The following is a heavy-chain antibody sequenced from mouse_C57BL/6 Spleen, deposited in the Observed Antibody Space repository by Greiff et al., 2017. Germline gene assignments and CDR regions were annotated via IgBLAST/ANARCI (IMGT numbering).Heavy chain of an antibody. D-gene: IGHD2-2*01. J-gene: IGHJ2*01. CDR1: GYTFTSYW. CDR3: TESTMVEEAYYFDY. Sequence: VQLQQSGTVLARPGASVKMSCKTSGYTFTSYWMHWVKQRPGQGLEWIGAIYPGNSDTSYNQKFKGKAKLTAVTSASTAYMELSSLTNEDSAVYYCTESTMVEEAYYFDYWGQGTTLTVSS. CDR2: IYPGNSDT. V-gene: IGHV1-5*01.